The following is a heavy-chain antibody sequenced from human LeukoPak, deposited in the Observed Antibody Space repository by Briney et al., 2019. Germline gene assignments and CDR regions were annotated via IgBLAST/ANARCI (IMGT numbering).Heavy chain of an antibody. D-gene: IGHD2-21*02. CDR1: GLTFSSHR. V-gene: IGHV3-7*05. Sequence: GGSLRLSCAASGLTFSSHRMSWVRQAPGKGLEWVANIRQDGKEKYYVDSVKGRFTISRDNAKNSLYLQMNSLRAEDTAVYYCATYCGGDCYSPHDAFDIWGQGTMVTVSS. J-gene: IGHJ3*02. CDR2: IRQDGKEK. CDR3: ATYCGGDCYSPHDAFDI.